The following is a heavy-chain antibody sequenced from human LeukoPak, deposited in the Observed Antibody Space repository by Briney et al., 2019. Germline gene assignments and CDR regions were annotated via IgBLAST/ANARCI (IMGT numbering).Heavy chain of an antibody. V-gene: IGHV3-66*02. J-gene: IGHJ6*02. CDR1: GFTVSSNY. Sequence: GGSLRHSCAASGFTVSSNYMSWVRQAPGKGLEWVSVIYSGGSTYYADSVKGRFTTSRDNSKNTLYLQMNSLRAEDTAVYYCARDLRYYPYYYYGMDVWGQGTTVTVSS. CDR3: ARDLRYYPYYYYGMDV. CDR2: IYSGGST. D-gene: IGHD3-9*01.